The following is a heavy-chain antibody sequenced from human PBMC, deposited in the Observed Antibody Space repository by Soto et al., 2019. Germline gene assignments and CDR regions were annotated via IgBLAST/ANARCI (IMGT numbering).Heavy chain of an antibody. V-gene: IGHV3-21*06. Sequence: GGSLRLSCAASGFTFSTYGMNWVRQAPGKGLEWVAYITSDSSDVHYADSVKGRFTISRDNAKNSLSLQMNTLRAEDTAVYYCARDLGVALATLTLDYWGQGTLVTVSS. CDR2: ITSDSSDV. J-gene: IGHJ4*02. CDR1: GFTFSTYG. CDR3: ARDLGVALATLTLDY. D-gene: IGHD2-15*01.